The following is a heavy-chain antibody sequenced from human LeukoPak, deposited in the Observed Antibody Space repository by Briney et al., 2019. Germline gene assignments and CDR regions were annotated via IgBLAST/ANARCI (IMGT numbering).Heavy chain of an antibody. CDR2: ISGSGGST. V-gene: IGHV3-23*01. CDR1: GFTFSSYA. J-gene: IGHJ4*02. CDR3: TKGTQHFDY. D-gene: IGHD2-2*01. Sequence: PGGSLRLSCAASGFTFSSYAMSGVRQAPGKGLEWVSAISGSGGSTYCADSVKGRFTISRDNSKNTLYLQMNSLRAEDTAVYYCTKGTQHFDYWGQGTLVTVSS.